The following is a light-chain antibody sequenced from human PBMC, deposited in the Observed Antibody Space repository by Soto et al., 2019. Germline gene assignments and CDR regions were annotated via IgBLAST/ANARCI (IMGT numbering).Light chain of an antibody. CDR1: SSNIGNRY. Sequence: QSVLTQPPSVSAAPGQPVTISCSGSSSNIGNRYVSWYQQLPGTAPKLLIYDNNERPSGIPDRFSGSKSGTSATLGITGLQTGDEADYYCGTWDSSLSAVVFGGGTKLTVL. J-gene: IGLJ2*01. V-gene: IGLV1-51*01. CDR2: DNN. CDR3: GTWDSSLSAVV.